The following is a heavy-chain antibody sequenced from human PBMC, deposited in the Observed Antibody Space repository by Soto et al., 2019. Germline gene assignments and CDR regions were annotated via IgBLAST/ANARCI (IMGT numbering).Heavy chain of an antibody. J-gene: IGHJ4*02. Sequence: QVQLQQWGAGLLKPSETLSLTCAVYGGSFSGYYWSWIRQPPGKGLEWIGEINHSGSTNYNPSLKSRVTRSVDTSKNQFSLKLSSVTAADTAVYYCACGGYGGFDYWGQGTLVTVSS. D-gene: IGHD5-12*01. CDR3: ACGGYGGFDY. CDR1: GGSFSGYY. CDR2: INHSGST. V-gene: IGHV4-34*01.